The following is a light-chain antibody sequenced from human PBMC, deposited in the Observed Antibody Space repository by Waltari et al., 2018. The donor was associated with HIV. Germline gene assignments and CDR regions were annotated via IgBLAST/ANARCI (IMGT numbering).Light chain of an antibody. CDR1: SSDVGGYHF. Sequence: QSALTQPASVSGSPGQSVTISCTGTSSDVGGYHFVSWYQQHPGKAPKLMIYEVSKRPSGVSNRFSGSKSGNTASLTISGLQAEDEADYYCCAHAGSTTYVIFGGGTKLTVL. CDR2: EVS. V-gene: IGLV2-23*02. CDR3: CAHAGSTTYVI. J-gene: IGLJ2*01.